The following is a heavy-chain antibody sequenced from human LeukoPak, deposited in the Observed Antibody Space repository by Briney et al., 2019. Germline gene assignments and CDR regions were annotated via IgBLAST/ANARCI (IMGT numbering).Heavy chain of an antibody. J-gene: IGHJ4*02. CDR3: ARAGSNPHLDY. D-gene: IGHD3-10*01. Sequence: PGGALRLSCAASGFTFSSYGMHWVRQAPGKGLEWVAVISYDGSNKYYADSVKGRFTISRDNSKNTLYLQMNSLRAEDTAVYYCARAGSNPHLDYWGQGTLVTVSS. CDR2: ISYDGSNK. CDR1: GFTFSSYG. V-gene: IGHV3-30*03.